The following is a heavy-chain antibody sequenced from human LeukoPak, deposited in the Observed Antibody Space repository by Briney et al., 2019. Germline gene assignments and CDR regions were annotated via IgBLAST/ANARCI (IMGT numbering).Heavy chain of an antibody. V-gene: IGHV1-8*01. Sequence: ASVKVSCKASGYAFTSHHINWVRQAAGQGFEWMGWMNPDTGNTVYAQKFQGRVTMTRDTSISTAYMELDSPRSEDTAVYYCARGRPTNLGGIYWGQGTLVTVSS. CDR1: GYAFTSHH. CDR3: ARGRPTNLGGIY. D-gene: IGHD7-27*01. J-gene: IGHJ4*02. CDR2: MNPDTGNT.